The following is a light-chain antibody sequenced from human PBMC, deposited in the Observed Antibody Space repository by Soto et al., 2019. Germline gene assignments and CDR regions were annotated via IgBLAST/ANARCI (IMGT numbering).Light chain of an antibody. V-gene: IGLV2-14*03. CDR3: SSYTSRSTLV. Sequence: QAVVTQRASVSGSPGQSITISCTGTSSDVGGYTHVSWYQQHPGKAPKLMIYDVTNRPSGVSNRFSASKSGNTASLTISGLQAEDEADYYCSSYTSRSTLVFGTGTKLTVL. J-gene: IGLJ1*01. CDR2: DVT. CDR1: SSDVGGYTH.